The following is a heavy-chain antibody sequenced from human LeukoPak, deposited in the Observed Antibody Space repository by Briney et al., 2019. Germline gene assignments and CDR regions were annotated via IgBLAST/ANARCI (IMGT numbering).Heavy chain of an antibody. CDR2: ISAYNGNT. CDR3: ARIGDRSSTSCYSGYYYYYMDV. CDR1: GYTFTSYG. V-gene: IGHV1-18*01. D-gene: IGHD2-2*01. J-gene: IGHJ6*03. Sequence: ASVKVSCKASGYTFTSYGISWVRQAPGQGLEWMGWISAYNGNTNYAQKLQGRVTMTTDTSTSTAYMELRSLRSDDTAVYYCARIGDRSSTSCYSGYYYYYMDVWGKGTTVTVSS.